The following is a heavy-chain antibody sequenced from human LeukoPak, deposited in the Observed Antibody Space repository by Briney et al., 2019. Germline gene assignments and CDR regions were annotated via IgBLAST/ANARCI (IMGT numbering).Heavy chain of an antibody. Sequence: PGGSLRLSCAASGFTFSSYWMSWVRQAPGKGVEWVANIKQDGSEKHYVDSVKGGFNIYRDNAKNSLYLQMNSLRAEDTAVYYCARDKVVGPTNFDYWGQGTLVTVSS. CDR2: IKQDGSEK. CDR3: ARDKVVGPTNFDY. V-gene: IGHV3-7*01. J-gene: IGHJ4*02. CDR1: GFTFSSYW. D-gene: IGHD1-26*01.